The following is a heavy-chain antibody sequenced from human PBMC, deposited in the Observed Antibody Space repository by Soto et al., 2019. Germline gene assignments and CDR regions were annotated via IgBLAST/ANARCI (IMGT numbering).Heavy chain of an antibody. J-gene: IGHJ6*03. CDR2: IYYSGST. CDR1: GGSISSYY. D-gene: IGHD4-17*01. V-gene: IGHV4-59*01. CDR3: ARGPSPTTVTPYYYYYYMDV. Sequence: SETLSLTCTVSGGSISSYYWSWIRQPPGKGLEWIGYIYYSGSTNYNPSLKSRVTISVDTSKNQFSLKLSSVTAADTAVYYCARGPSPTTVTPYYYYYYMDVWGKGTTVTVSS.